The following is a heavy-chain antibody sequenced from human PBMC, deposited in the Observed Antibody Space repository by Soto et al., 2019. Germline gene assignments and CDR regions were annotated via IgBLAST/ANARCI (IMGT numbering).Heavy chain of an antibody. CDR3: ARDVYRYGMDV. Sequence: QVQLQESGPGLVKPSQPLSLTCTVSGGSISSGGYYWSWIRQHPGKGLEWIGYIYYSGSTYYNPSLTSRVTISVDTSKNQFALKLSSVIAADTAVYYCARDVYRYGMDVWGQGTTVTVSS. CDR2: IYYSGST. V-gene: IGHV4-31*03. CDR1: GGSISSGGYY. J-gene: IGHJ6*02.